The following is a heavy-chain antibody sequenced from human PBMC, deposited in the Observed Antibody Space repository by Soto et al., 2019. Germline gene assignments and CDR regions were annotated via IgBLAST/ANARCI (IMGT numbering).Heavy chain of an antibody. Sequence: QLQLQESGPGLVKPSETLSLTCTVSGGSISSSSYYWGWIRQPPGKGLEWIGSIYYSGSTYYNPSLKSRVTLPVDTPKNHFALKPSFLSAADTAVYYCARQGSDYYDSSGYHPYHWGQGTLVTVSS. CDR3: ARQGSDYYDSSGYHPYH. V-gene: IGHV4-39*01. CDR2: IYYSGST. CDR1: GGSISSSSYY. D-gene: IGHD3-22*01. J-gene: IGHJ4*02.